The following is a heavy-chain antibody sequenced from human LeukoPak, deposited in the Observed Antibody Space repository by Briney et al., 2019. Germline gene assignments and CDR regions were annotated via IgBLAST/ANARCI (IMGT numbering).Heavy chain of an antibody. D-gene: IGHD3-10*01. V-gene: IGHV4-4*02. CDR1: GGSISSSNW. Sequence: SGTLSLTCAVSGGSISSSNWWSWVRQPPGKGLEWIGEIYHSGSTNYNPSLKSRVTISVDKSKNQFSLKLSSVTAADTAVHYCARDSGTKVVRGFFDYWGQGTLVTVSS. CDR3: ARDSGTKVVRGFFDY. CDR2: IYHSGST. J-gene: IGHJ4*02.